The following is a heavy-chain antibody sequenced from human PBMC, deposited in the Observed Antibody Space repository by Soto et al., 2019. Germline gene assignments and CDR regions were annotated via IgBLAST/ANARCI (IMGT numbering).Heavy chain of an antibody. CDR1: GGSISSDY. Sequence: SETLSLTCTVSGGSISSDYWSWIRQPPVKGLEWIGYIYYSGSTNYNPSLKSRVTISVDTSKNQFSLKLSSVTAADTAVYYCARVHRGYSSGLFNYYYRMDVWGQATTVTVSS. D-gene: IGHD6-19*01. CDR3: ARVHRGYSSGLFNYYYRMDV. CDR2: IYYSGST. J-gene: IGHJ6*02. V-gene: IGHV4-59*01.